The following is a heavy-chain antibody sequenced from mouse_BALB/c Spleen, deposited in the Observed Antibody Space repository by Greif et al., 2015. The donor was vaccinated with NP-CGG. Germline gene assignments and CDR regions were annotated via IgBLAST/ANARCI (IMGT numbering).Heavy chain of an antibody. Sequence: VKLVESGPGLVAPSQSLSITCTVSGFSLTSYGVHWVRQPPGKGLEWLGVIWAGGSTNYNSALMSRLSISKDNSKSQVFLKMNSLQTDDTAMYYCARDRRLRRGGYYYAMDYWGQGTSVTVSS. CDR3: ARDRRLRRGGYYYAMDY. D-gene: IGHD2-4*01. V-gene: IGHV2-9*02. J-gene: IGHJ4*01. CDR1: GFSLTSYG. CDR2: IWAGGST.